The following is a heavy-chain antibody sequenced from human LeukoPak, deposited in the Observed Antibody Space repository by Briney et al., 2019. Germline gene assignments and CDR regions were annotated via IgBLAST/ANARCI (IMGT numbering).Heavy chain of an antibody. D-gene: IGHD3-22*01. CDR1: GDSISSYY. V-gene: IGHV4-59*01. J-gene: IGHJ4*02. CDR2: IYYSGSS. Sequence: SETLSLTCTVSGDSISSYYWSWIRQPPGKGLEWIGYIYYSGSSNYNPSLKSRVTISVDTSKNQFSLRLSSVTAADTAVYYCARVNYYDSSGTDYWGQGTLVTVSS. CDR3: ARVNYYDSSGTDY.